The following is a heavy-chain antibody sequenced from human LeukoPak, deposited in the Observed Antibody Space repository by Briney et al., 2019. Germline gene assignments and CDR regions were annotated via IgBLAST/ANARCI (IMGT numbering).Heavy chain of an antibody. CDR2: ISWNSGSI. CDR1: RFTFDDYA. Sequence: GRSLRLSCAASRFTFDDYAMHWVRQAPGKGLEWVSGISWNSGSIGYADSVKGRFTISRDNAKNSLYLQMNSLRAEDTALYYCAKDPLAYCGGDCSFDYWGQGTLVTVSS. V-gene: IGHV3-9*01. J-gene: IGHJ4*02. D-gene: IGHD2-21*02. CDR3: AKDPLAYCGGDCSFDY.